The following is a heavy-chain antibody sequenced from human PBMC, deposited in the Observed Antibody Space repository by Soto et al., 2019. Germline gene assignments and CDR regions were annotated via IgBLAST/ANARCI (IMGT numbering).Heavy chain of an antibody. CDR2: ISGSGGST. J-gene: IGHJ5*02. CDR3: AKGFSATVTTRWFDP. CDR1: GFTFSSYA. D-gene: IGHD4-4*01. Sequence: GGSLRLSCAASGFTFSSYAMSWVRQAPGKGLEWVSAISGSGGSTYYADSVKGRFTISRDNSKNTLYLQMNSLRAEDTAVYYCAKGFSATVTTRWFDPWGQGTLVTVSS. V-gene: IGHV3-23*01.